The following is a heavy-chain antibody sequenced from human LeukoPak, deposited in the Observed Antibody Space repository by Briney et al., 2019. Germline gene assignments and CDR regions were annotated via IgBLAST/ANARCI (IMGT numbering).Heavy chain of an antibody. Sequence: GASVKVSCKASGYTFTSYDINWVRQATGQGLEWMGWMNPNSGNTGYAQKFQGRVTMTRNTSISTAYMELSSLRSEDTAVYYCARGPRGYSYGYDGAFDIWGQGTMVTVSS. D-gene: IGHD5-18*01. J-gene: IGHJ3*02. V-gene: IGHV1-8*01. CDR2: MNPNSGNT. CDR1: GYTFTSYD. CDR3: ARGPRGYSYGYDGAFDI.